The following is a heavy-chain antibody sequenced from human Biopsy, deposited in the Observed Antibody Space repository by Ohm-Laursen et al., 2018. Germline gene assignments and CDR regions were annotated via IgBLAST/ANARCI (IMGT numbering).Heavy chain of an antibody. CDR1: GDSISTYY. D-gene: IGHD3-10*01. CDR3: ARAYYYGAGSFYSPWMEV. J-gene: IGHJ6*02. CDR2: IFYSGTT. V-gene: IGHV4-59*01. Sequence: SQTLSLTCTVSGDSISTYYWSWIRQPPGKGLEWIGYIFYSGTTEYNPSLQRRVRLSLDTANNQFSLTLRSVSAADTATYYCARAYYYGAGSFYSPWMEVWGQGTTVSVS.